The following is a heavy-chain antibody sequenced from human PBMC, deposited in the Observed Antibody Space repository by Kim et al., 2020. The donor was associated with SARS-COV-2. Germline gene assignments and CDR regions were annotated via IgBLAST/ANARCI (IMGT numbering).Heavy chain of an antibody. Sequence: GESLKISCKGSGYSFTTYWIGCVRHMPGKGLEWMGIIYPGDSDTKYSPSFQGQVTISADWSISTAYLQWSSLKASDTAVYYCARAPSGTLTPYYFDYWGQGTLVTVSS. V-gene: IGHV5-51*01. CDR1: GYSFTTYW. CDR3: ARAPSGTLTPYYFDY. D-gene: IGHD3-10*01. CDR2: IYPGDSDT. J-gene: IGHJ4*02.